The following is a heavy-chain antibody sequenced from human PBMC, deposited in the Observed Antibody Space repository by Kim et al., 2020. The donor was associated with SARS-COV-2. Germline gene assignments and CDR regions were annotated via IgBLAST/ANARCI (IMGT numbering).Heavy chain of an antibody. CDR3: ARREESGSFLFFDS. J-gene: IGHJ4*02. D-gene: IGHD1-26*01. Sequence: SETLSLSCTVSGVSISSYYWSWIRQPPGKGLDWIGYISYSGSTNYNPSRKSRVTISVDRSKNQFSLKVSSVTAADTAVYYCARREESGSFLFFDSWGQGTLVTVSS. CDR2: ISYSGST. CDR1: GVSISSYY. V-gene: IGHV4-59*08.